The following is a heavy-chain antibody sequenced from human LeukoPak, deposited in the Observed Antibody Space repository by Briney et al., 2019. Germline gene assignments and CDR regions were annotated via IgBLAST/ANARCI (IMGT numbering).Heavy chain of an antibody. J-gene: IGHJ6*02. CDR1: GFTFDDYA. Sequence: GRSLRLSCAASGFTFDDYAMHWVRQAPGKGLEWVSGISWNSGSIGYADSVKGRFTISRDNAKNSLYLQMNSLRAEDTALYYCARVWGVTKPAATYHYYYYGMDVWGQGTTVTVSS. V-gene: IGHV3-9*01. D-gene: IGHD2-15*01. CDR3: ARVWGVTKPAATYHYYYYGMDV. CDR2: ISWNSGSI.